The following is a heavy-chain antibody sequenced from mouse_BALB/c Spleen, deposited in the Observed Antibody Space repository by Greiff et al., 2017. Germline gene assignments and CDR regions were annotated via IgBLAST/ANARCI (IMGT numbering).Heavy chain of an antibody. CDR2: ISSGSSTI. V-gene: IGHV5-17*02. J-gene: IGHJ3*01. CDR1: GFTFSSFG. D-gene: IGHD1-1*02. Sequence: EVKVVESGGGLVQPGGSRKLSCAASGFTFSSFGMHWVRQAPEKGLEWVAYISSGSSTIYYADTVKGRFTISRDNPKNTLFLQMTSLRSEDMAMYYCARGGPYGGFAYWGQGTLVTVSA. CDR3: ARGGPYGGFAY.